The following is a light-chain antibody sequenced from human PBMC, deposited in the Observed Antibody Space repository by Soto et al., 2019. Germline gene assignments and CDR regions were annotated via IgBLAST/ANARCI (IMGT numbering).Light chain of an antibody. V-gene: IGLV2-11*01. CDR2: DVS. CDR3: CSYAGSHFL. J-gene: IGLJ2*01. Sequence: QSALTQPRSVSGSPGQSVTISCTGTSSDVGGYNYVSWYQQHPGKVPKLMIYDVSQRPSGVPDRFSGSKSANTASLTISGLQAEDEADYYCCSYAGSHFLFGGGTKLTVL. CDR1: SSDVGGYNY.